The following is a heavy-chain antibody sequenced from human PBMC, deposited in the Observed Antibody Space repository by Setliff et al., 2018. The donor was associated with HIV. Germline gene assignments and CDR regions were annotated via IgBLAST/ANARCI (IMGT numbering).Heavy chain of an antibody. CDR3: SVGAGGGGY. V-gene: IGHV1-3*04. Sequence: ASVKVSCKASGYTFTYYPMHWVRQAPGQRLEGMGWINTDNGYTKYSQKFQGRVTITGDTSASTAYMELSSLRSEDTAVYYCSVGAGGGGYWGQGTLVTVSS. J-gene: IGHJ4*02. D-gene: IGHD3-10*01. CDR2: INTDNGYT. CDR1: GYTFTYYP.